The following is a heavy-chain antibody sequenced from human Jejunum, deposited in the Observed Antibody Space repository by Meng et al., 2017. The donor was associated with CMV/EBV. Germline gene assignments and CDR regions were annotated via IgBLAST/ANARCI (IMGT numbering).Heavy chain of an antibody. CDR2: IDSFSSTM. CDR3: ARDSIASALDY. J-gene: IGHJ4*02. V-gene: IGHV3-48*01. CDR1: GFSFGVYS. Sequence: AAAGFSFGVYSMNWVRQAPGKGLEWLAYIDSFSSTMYYIDSIKGRFTISRDNAKNSLYLQMNSLSAEDTAVYYCARDSIASALDYWGQGVQVTVSS. D-gene: IGHD6-13*01.